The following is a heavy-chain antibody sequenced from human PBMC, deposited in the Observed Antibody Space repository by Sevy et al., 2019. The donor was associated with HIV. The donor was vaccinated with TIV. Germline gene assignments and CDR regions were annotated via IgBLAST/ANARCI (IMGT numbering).Heavy chain of an antibody. D-gene: IGHD5-12*01. V-gene: IGHV3-15*07. Sequence: GGSLRLSCAASGFTLNKAWMNWVRQAPGKGLEWVGRIKSETDGGTTDYAEPVKGGFSISRDDSKNTLYLQMNSLKIEGTAVYYCSMEDGYNYFDYWGQGALVTVSS. CDR3: SMEDGYNYFDY. J-gene: IGHJ4*02. CDR1: GFTLNKAW. CDR2: IKSETDGGTT.